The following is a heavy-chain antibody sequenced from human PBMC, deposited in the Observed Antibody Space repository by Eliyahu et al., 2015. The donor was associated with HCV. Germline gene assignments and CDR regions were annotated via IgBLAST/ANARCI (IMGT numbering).Heavy chain of an antibody. Sequence: EVQLVESGGILVRPGGSLRLSCAASGFIFDDFGMFWVRQAPGKGLEWVCGINWSGDTTTYADSVKGRFVISRDNAKNVLHLQMNSLRAEDTAVYRCTRGGNPQLFFDNWGQGTLVTVSS. D-gene: IGHD3-10*01. V-gene: IGHV3-20*01. CDR1: GFIFDDFG. CDR3: TRGGNPQLFFDN. CDR2: INWSGDTT. J-gene: IGHJ4*02.